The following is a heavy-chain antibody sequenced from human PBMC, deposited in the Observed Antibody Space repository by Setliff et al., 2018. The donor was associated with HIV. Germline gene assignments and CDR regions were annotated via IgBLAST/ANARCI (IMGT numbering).Heavy chain of an antibody. Sequence: SETLSLTCTVSGGSINSHYWSWIRQPPGKGLEWIGSIHSSGTADYNPSLKSRVAMSVDTSRSQFSLRLRSVTAADTAVYYCAGADYSDTSGYYSNFDYWGQGTLVTVSS. CDR3: AGADYSDTSGYYSNFDY. V-gene: IGHV4-59*11. CDR2: IHSSGTA. CDR1: GGSINSHY. J-gene: IGHJ4*02. D-gene: IGHD3-22*01.